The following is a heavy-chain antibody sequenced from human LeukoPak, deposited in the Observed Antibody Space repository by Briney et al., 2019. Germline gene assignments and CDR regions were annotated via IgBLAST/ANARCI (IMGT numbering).Heavy chain of an antibody. Sequence: PRGSLRLSCATYVFTVRRYEMKWVRHATGQGQAWVSSIVSNNKPHYSESVKGRFAITKDYSKSMLFLQLNSLRAEDTALYYCARHLHYYVAMDVWGQGTTVTVSS. CDR2: IVSNNKP. V-gene: IGHV3-23*05. CDR3: ARHLHYYVAMDV. J-gene: IGHJ6*01. D-gene: IGHD3-10*02. CDR1: VFTVRRYE.